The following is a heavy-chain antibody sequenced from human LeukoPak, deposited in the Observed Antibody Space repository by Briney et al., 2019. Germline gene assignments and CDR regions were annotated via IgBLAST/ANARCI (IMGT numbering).Heavy chain of an antibody. Sequence: PSETLSLTCTVSGGSISSGSYYWSWIRQPAGKGLEWIGRIYTSGSTNYNPSLKSRVTISVDTSKNQFSLRLSSVTAADTAVYYCARLVNYYYYYYMDVWGKGTTVTVSS. V-gene: IGHV4-61*02. CDR2: IYTSGST. CDR1: GGSISSGSYY. J-gene: IGHJ6*03. D-gene: IGHD3-9*01. CDR3: ARLVNYYYYYYMDV.